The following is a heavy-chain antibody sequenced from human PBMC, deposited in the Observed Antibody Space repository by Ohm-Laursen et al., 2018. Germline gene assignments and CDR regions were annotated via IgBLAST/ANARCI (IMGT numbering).Heavy chain of an antibody. J-gene: IGHJ4*02. CDR3: ARGTRNGGNFDY. CDR1: GGSISSGGYY. CDR2: IYYSGST. D-gene: IGHD4-23*01. Sequence: TLSLTCSVSGGSISSGGYYWSWIRQHPGKGLEWIGYIYYSGSTYYNPSLKSRVTISVDTSKNQFSLKLSSVTAADTAVYYCARGTRNGGNFDYWGQGTLVTVSS. V-gene: IGHV4-31*03.